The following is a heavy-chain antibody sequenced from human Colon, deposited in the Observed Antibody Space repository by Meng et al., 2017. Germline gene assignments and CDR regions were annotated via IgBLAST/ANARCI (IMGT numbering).Heavy chain of an antibody. D-gene: IGHD1-1*01. CDR3: ARGQSCNDPWNVYY. CDR2: INDGNGNT. Sequence: ASVKVSCKASGYPFTAYAIHWLRQAPGQGLEWMGWINDGNGNTKYSQNFQGRVTITRDTSASTAYMEVSSLRSEDTSLYYCARGQSCNDPWNVYYWGQGTLVTVSS. CDR1: GYPFTAYA. J-gene: IGHJ4*02. V-gene: IGHV1-3*01.